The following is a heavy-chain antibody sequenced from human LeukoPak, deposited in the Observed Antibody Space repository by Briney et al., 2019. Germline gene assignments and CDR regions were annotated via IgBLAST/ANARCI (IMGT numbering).Heavy chain of an antibody. CDR2: IRYDGSNK. CDR3: AKDWIYGDYYYYYYMDV. V-gene: IGHV3-30*02. D-gene: IGHD4-17*01. CDR1: GFTFSNYG. Sequence: GGSLRLSCAASGFTFSNYGMHWVRQAPGKGLEWVAFIRYDGSNKNYADSVKGRFIISRDNSENRLYLQMNSLRVEDTAVYYCAKDWIYGDYYYYYYMDVWGKGTTVTVSS. J-gene: IGHJ6*03.